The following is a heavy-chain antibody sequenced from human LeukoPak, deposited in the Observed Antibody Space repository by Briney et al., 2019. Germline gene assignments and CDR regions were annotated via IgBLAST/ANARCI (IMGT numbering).Heavy chain of an antibody. V-gene: IGHV4-59*08. CDR2: IYSSGST. Sequence: SETLSLTCTVSGGSISSYYWTWIRQPPGKGLEWIGQIYSSGSTNYNPSLKSRVTISVDTSKNQFSLKLNSVTAADTALYYCARRSSGTGWSFDYWGQGTLVAVSS. CDR3: ARRSSGTGWSFDY. J-gene: IGHJ4*02. D-gene: IGHD6-19*01. CDR1: GGSISSYY.